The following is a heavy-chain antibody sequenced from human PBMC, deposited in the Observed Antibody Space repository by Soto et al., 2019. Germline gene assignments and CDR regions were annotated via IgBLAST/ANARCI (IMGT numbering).Heavy chain of an antibody. V-gene: IGHV3-74*01. CDR3: AKDWYHTIDS. J-gene: IGHJ4*02. Sequence: PGGSRRLSSATSGFDFSNTWIHWVRQVPGQGLVWVSRINIDGSSIIYADSVKGRFTLSXXXAXXTXXLXMSXLRVEDTAVYYCAKDWYHTIDSWGQG. CDR2: INIDGSSI. D-gene: IGHD1-20*01. CDR1: GFDFSNTW.